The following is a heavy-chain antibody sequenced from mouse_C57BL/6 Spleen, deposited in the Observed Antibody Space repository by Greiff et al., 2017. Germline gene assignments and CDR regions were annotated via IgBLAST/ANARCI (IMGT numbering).Heavy chain of an antibody. Sequence: EVQLVESEGGLVQPGSSMKLSCTASGFTFSDYYMAWVRQVPEKGLEWVANINYDGSSTYYLDSLKSRFIISRDNAKNIRYLQMSSLKSEDTATYYCARELGWYFDVWGTGTTVTVSS. V-gene: IGHV5-16*01. D-gene: IGHD4-1*01. CDR3: ARELGWYFDV. CDR1: GFTFSDYY. CDR2: INYDGSST. J-gene: IGHJ1*03.